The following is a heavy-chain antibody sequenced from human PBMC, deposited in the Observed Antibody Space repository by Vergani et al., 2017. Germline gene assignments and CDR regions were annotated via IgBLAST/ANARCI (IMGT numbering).Heavy chain of an antibody. Sequence: QVQLVQSGAEVKKPGASVKVSCKASGYTFTGYYMHWVRQAPGQGLEWMGWINPNSGGTNYEQTFQGRVTMTRDTSISTAYMELSSLRSDDTAVYYCARVTPDYYDSSGYPSNWFDPWGQGTLVTVSS. CDR1: GYTFTGYY. J-gene: IGHJ5*02. CDR3: ARVTPDYYDSSGYPSNWFDP. CDR2: INPNSGGT. V-gene: IGHV1-2*02. D-gene: IGHD3-22*01.